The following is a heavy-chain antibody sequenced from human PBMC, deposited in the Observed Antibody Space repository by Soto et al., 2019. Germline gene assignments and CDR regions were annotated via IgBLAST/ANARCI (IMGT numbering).Heavy chain of an antibody. CDR2: INSDGSST. CDR1: GFTFSSSW. J-gene: IGHJ4*02. Sequence: GGSLRLSCAASGFTFSSSWMHWVRQAPGKGLVWVSRINSDGSSTSYADSVKGRFTISRDNAKNTLYLQMNSLRAEDTAVYYCARTKYSGSFSDDWGQGSLVTVSS. CDR3: ARTKYSGSFSDD. V-gene: IGHV3-74*01. D-gene: IGHD1-26*01.